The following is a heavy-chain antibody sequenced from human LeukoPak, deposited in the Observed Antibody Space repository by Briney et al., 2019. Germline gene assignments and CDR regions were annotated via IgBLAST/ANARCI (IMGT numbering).Heavy chain of an antibody. Sequence: GGSLRLSCAASGFTFSSYAMSWVRQAPGKGLEWVSAISGSGGSTYYADSVKGRFTISRDNAKNSLYLQMNSLRAEDTALYYCAKDIGPAVTRDYYYYMDVWGKGTTATVSS. CDR2: ISGSGGST. V-gene: IGHV3-23*01. CDR3: AKDIGPAVTRDYYYYMDV. J-gene: IGHJ6*03. D-gene: IGHD2-2*01. CDR1: GFTFSSYA.